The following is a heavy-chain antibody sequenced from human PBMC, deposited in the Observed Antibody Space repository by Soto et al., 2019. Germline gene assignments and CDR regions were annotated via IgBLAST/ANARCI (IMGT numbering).Heavy chain of an antibody. Sequence: GGSLRLSCSASGFTFSNYGMRWGRQTPGKGLEWVALILYDGSNKYYGDSVKGRFTISRDNSKNTLYLQVSSLRAEDTAVYYCAKSRDAYNFYFYYGMDVWGQGTTVTVSS. J-gene: IGHJ6*02. CDR3: AKSRDAYNFYFYYGMDV. D-gene: IGHD2-2*01. V-gene: IGHV3-30*18. CDR1: GFTFSNYG. CDR2: ILYDGSNK.